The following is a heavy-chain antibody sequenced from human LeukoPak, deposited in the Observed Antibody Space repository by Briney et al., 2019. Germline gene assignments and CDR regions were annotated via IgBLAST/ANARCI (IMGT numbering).Heavy chain of an antibody. Sequence: GGSLKLSCAASGFTFSSHGMHWVRQAPGKGLEWVAVISYDGGNKYYADSVKGRLTISRDNSRNTLYLQMNSLRADDTAVYYCARGRYCSGGSCYSWYNYYYMDVWGKGTTVIVSS. V-gene: IGHV3-30*04. J-gene: IGHJ6*03. D-gene: IGHD2-15*01. CDR1: GFTFSSHG. CDR3: ARGRYCSGGSCYSWYNYYYMDV. CDR2: ISYDGGNK.